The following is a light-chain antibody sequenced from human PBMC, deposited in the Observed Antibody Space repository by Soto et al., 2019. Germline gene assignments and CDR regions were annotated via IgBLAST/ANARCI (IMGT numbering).Light chain of an antibody. Sequence: EIVLTQSPGTLSLFPGDKATLSCRASQSVSSTYFAWYRQKPGQPPSLLIYGASNRATGVPDRFSGSGSGPDFTLTISRLEPEDFAVYYWQQYHSSPPGFTFGPGTTVEIK. CDR1: QSVSSTY. CDR3: QQYHSSPPGFT. J-gene: IGKJ3*01. V-gene: IGKV3-20*01. CDR2: GAS.